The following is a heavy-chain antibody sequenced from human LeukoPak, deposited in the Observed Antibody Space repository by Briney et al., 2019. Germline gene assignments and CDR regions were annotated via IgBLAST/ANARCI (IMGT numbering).Heavy chain of an antibody. J-gene: IGHJ5*02. V-gene: IGHV4-59*12. CDR1: GGSISSYY. CDR3: AREPAAGQGDWLDP. CDR2: VYYSGST. D-gene: IGHD6-13*01. Sequence: SETLSLTCTVSGGSISSYYWSWIRQPPGKGLEWIAYVYYSGSTNYNPSLRSRLTISADTSKNQFSLKLSSVTAADTAVYYCAREPAAGQGDWLDPWGQGTLVTVSS.